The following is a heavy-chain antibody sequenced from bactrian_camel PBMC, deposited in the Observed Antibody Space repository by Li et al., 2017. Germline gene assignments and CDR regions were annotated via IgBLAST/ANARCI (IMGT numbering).Heavy chain of an antibody. CDR2: ISGYGTT. V-gene: IGHV3S55*01. Sequence: VQLVESGGGSAQAGGSLRLSCTAPGFTSDSCGMDWYRQAPGKEREFVSSISGYGTTSYLDSVKGRFTISRDNAKNTLYLQLNSLKTEDTAMYYCAKLWHTAGDYCSGSWCYPLGYWGQGTQVTVS. CDR3: AKLWHTAGDYCSGSWCYPLGY. D-gene: IGHD3*01. J-gene: IGHJ6*01. CDR1: GFTSDSCG.